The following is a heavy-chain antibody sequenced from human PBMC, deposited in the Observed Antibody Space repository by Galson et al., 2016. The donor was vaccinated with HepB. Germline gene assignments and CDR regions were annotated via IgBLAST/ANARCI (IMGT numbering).Heavy chain of an antibody. Sequence: SLRLSCAVSAFTFNNYAMHWVRQAPGKGLEWVAFISYDGSNKYYSDSVKGRFAISRDNSRNTLSLQMSSLRAEDTAVYYCASGYYYDSSGYYSDFWGQGTLVTVSS. D-gene: IGHD3-22*01. J-gene: IGHJ4*02. CDR3: ASGYYYDSSGYYSDF. V-gene: IGHV3-30-3*02. CDR1: AFTFNNYA. CDR2: ISYDGSNK.